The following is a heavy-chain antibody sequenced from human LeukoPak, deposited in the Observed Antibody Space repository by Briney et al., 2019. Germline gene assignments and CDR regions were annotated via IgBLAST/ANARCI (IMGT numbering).Heavy chain of an antibody. CDR3: AKAKGLYGSSGWKTPYYFDY. V-gene: IGHV1-2*02. Sequence: ASVKVSCKASGYTFTDYYINWVRQAPGQGLEWIGWINPNSGDTNYAQKFQDRVTMTRDTSISTAYIELNFLRSDDTAVYYCAKAKGLYGSSGWKTPYYFDYWGQGTLVTVSS. D-gene: IGHD6-19*01. CDR2: INPNSGDT. J-gene: IGHJ4*02. CDR1: GYTFTDYY.